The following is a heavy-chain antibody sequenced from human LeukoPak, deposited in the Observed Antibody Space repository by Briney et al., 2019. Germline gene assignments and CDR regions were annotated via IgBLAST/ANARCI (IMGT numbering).Heavy chain of an antibody. D-gene: IGHD2-15*01. J-gene: IGHJ6*04. V-gene: IGHV3-23*01. Sequence: GGSLRLSCAASGFTFSSYAMSWVRQAPGKGLEWVSAISGSGGSTYYADSVKGRFTISGDNSKNTLYLQMNSLRAEDTAVYYCAKEDGCSGGSCYYLYYYGMDVWGKGTTVTVSS. CDR3: AKEDGCSGGSCYYLYYYGMDV. CDR2: ISGSGGST. CDR1: GFTFSSYA.